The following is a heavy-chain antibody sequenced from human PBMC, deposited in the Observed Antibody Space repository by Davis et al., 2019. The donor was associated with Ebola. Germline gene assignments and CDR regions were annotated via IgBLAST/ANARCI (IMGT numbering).Heavy chain of an antibody. CDR3: ARELEGIST. CDR1: GFTFSSYA. J-gene: IGHJ4*02. CDR2: IGGSGGIT. D-gene: IGHD2-15*01. V-gene: IGHV3-23*01. Sequence: PGGSLRLSCAASGFTFSSYAMSWVRQAPGKGLEWVSTIGGSGGITYHADSVKGRSTISRDNSNNTVYLQMNSLRAEDTAVYYCARELEGISTWGQGTLVTVSS.